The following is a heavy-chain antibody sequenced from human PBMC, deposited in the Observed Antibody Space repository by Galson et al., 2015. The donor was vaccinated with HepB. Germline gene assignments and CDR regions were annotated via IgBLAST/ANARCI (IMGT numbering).Heavy chain of an antibody. D-gene: IGHD3-22*01. CDR1: GFSLSTSGVG. CDR2: IYWDDDK. Sequence: PALVKPTQTLTLTCTFSGFSLSTSGVGVGWIRQPPGKALEWLALIYWDDDKRYSPSLKSRLTITKDTSKNQVVLTMTNMDPVDTATYYCAHSRGVKGDYYDSSGYYHYWYFDLWGRGTLVTVSS. J-gene: IGHJ2*01. V-gene: IGHV2-5*02. CDR3: AHSRGVKGDYYDSSGYYHYWYFDL.